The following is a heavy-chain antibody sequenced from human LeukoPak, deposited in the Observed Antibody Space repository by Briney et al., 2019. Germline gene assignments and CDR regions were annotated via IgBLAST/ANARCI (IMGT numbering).Heavy chain of an antibody. CDR3: ARTFMITFGGVIVGNDY. D-gene: IGHD3-16*02. CDR2: INPNSGGT. V-gene: IGHV1-2*02. CDR1: GYTFTGYY. J-gene: IGHJ4*02. Sequence: GASVKVSCKASGYTFTGYYMHWVRQAPGQGLEWMGWINPNSGGTNYAQKFQGRVTMTRDTSISTAYMELSRLRSDDTAVYYCARTFMITFGGVIVGNDYWGQGTLVTVSS.